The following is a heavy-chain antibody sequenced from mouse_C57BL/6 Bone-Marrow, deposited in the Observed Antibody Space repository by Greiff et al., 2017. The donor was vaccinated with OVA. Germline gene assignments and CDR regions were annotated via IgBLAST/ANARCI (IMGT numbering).Heavy chain of an antibody. CDR2: ISSGGSYT. Sequence: EVQLVESGGDLVKPGGSLKLSCAASGFTFSSYGMSWVRQTPDKRLEWVATISSGGSYTYYPDSVKGRFTISRDNAKNTLYLQMSSLKSEDTAMYYCAITPFYYGSRYFDVWGTGTTVTVSS. J-gene: IGHJ1*03. CDR1: GFTFSSYG. D-gene: IGHD1-1*01. V-gene: IGHV5-6*01. CDR3: AITPFYYGSRYFDV.